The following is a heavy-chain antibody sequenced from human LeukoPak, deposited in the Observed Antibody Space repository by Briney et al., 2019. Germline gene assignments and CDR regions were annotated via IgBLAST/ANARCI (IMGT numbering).Heavy chain of an antibody. CDR3: ARDFCSGGSCYLDV. CDR1: GFTFSSYW. Sequence: GESLKISCAASGFTFSSYWMSWVRQAPGKGLERVANIKQDGSEKYYVDSAKGRFTIPRDNAKNSLYLQMNSLRAEDTAVYYCARDFCSGGSCYLDVWGQGTTVTVSS. J-gene: IGHJ6*02. CDR2: IKQDGSEK. V-gene: IGHV3-7*03. D-gene: IGHD2-15*01.